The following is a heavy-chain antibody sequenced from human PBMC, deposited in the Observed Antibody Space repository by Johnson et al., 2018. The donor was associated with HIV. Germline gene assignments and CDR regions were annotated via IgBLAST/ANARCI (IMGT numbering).Heavy chain of an antibody. D-gene: IGHD4-17*01. V-gene: IGHV3-20*04. CDR2: INWNGGGA. CDR1: GFTFDDYD. CDR3: AREKLGSTEYDAFEI. Sequence: EVQLVESGGGVLRPGGSLRLSCAASGFTFDDYDMSWVRHAPGKGLEWVPGINWNGGGAGYVDSVKGRFTISRDNAKNSLYLQINSLRAEDTALYYCAREKLGSTEYDAFEIWGQGTMVTVSS. J-gene: IGHJ3*02.